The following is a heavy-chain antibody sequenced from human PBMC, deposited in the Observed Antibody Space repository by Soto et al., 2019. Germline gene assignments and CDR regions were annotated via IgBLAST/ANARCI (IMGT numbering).Heavy chain of an antibody. J-gene: IGHJ4*02. CDR3: ALGCSGGSCYSSFDY. D-gene: IGHD2-15*01. CDR1: GYTFTSYD. Sequence: QVQLVQSGAEVKKPGASVKVSCKASGYTFTSYDIHWVRQATGQGLEWMGWLNPNSGNTGYAQKCQGRVTMTRNTSISTADMELSSLRSEDTAVYYCALGCSGGSCYSSFDYWGQGTLVTVSS. CDR2: LNPNSGNT. V-gene: IGHV1-8*01.